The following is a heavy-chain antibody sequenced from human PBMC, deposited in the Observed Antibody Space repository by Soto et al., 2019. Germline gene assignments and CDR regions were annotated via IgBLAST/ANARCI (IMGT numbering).Heavy chain of an antibody. CDR2: IYYSGST. D-gene: IGHD6-13*01. CDR1: GGSVSSGSYY. V-gene: IGHV4-61*01. CDR3: ARDRPGQQRGSWFDP. Sequence: PSETLSLTCTVSGGSVSSGSYYWSWIRQPPGKGLEWIGYIYYSGSTNHNPSLKSRVTISVDTSKNQFSLKLSSVTAADTAVYYCARDRPGQQRGSWFDPWGQGTLVTVSS. J-gene: IGHJ5*02.